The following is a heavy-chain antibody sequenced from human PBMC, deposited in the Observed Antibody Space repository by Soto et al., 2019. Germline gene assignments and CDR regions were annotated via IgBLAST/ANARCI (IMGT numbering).Heavy chain of an antibody. D-gene: IGHD4-17*01. CDR2: LDPSSTYI. Sequence: EVQLVESGGGLVKPGGSLRLSCAASGFTFSAYTMNWVRQAPGKGLEWVSSLDPSSTYIYYADSVKGRFTLSRDNAKNSMFLRLTSRRADDTALYYGVSGSYGDYDTWGQGTLVTVSS. J-gene: IGHJ5*02. CDR1: GFTFSAYT. V-gene: IGHV3-21*02. CDR3: VSGSYGDYDT.